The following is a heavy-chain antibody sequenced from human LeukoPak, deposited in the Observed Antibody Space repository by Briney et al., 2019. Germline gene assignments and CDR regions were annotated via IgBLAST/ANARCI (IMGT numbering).Heavy chain of an antibody. J-gene: IGHJ4*02. V-gene: IGHV3-23*01. CDR1: GFTFSSDA. CDR2: ITSAGDST. D-gene: IGHD1-1*01. CDR3: VHGRTLYPN. Sequence: QLGGSLRLSCAASGFTFSSDAMSWVRQAPRKGLEWVSSITSAGDSTRYADSVKGRFTISRDNSKNTLDLQMNSLRTEDTAVYYCVHGRTLYPNWGQGTLVTVSS.